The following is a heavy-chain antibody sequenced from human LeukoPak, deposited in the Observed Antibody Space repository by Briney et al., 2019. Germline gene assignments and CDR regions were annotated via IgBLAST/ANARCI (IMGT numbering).Heavy chain of an antibody. Sequence: ASVTVSCKASGYTFTSYGISWVRQAPGQGLEWMGWISAYNGNTNYAQKLQGRVTMTTDTSTSTAYMELSSLRSEDTAVYYCARGIPRGGYIAARLLEGEPYYYYGMDVWGQGTTVTVSS. CDR1: GYTFTSYG. CDR3: ARGIPRGGYIAARLLEGEPYYYYGMDV. J-gene: IGHJ6*02. V-gene: IGHV1-18*01. CDR2: ISAYNGNT. D-gene: IGHD6-6*01.